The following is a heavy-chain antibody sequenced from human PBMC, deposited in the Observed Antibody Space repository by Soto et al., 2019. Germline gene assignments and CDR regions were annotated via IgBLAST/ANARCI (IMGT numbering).Heavy chain of an antibody. Sequence: GGSLRLSCAASGFTFSSYGMHWVRQAPGKGLEWVTGILYDGSDKYYADSVKGRFTISRENSKDTLYLQMNSLRTEDSAVYYCAKAGGGFGDFVHHWGQGTPVTVS. CDR3: AKAGGGFGDFVHH. CDR2: ILYDGSDK. CDR1: GFTFSSYG. J-gene: IGHJ4*02. D-gene: IGHD3-10*01. V-gene: IGHV3-30*18.